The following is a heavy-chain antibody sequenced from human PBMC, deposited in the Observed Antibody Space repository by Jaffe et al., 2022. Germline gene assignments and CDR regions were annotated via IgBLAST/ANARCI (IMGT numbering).Heavy chain of an antibody. J-gene: IGHJ3*02. CDR3: AKDDPRRYDFWSGYISGAFDI. D-gene: IGHD3-3*01. CDR2: ISGSGGST. V-gene: IGHV3-23*01. Sequence: EVQLLESGGGLVQPGGSLRLSCAASGFTFSSYAMSWVRQAPGKGLEWVSAISGSGGSTYYADSVKGRFTISRDNSKNTLYLQMNSLRAEDTAVYYCAKDDPRRYDFWSGYISGAFDIWGQGTMVTVSS. CDR1: GFTFSSYA.